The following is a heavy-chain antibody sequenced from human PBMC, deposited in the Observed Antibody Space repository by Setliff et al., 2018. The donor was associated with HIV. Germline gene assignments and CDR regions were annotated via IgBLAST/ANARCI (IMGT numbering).Heavy chain of an antibody. V-gene: IGHV1-46*01. J-gene: IGHJ4*02. CDR1: GYSFTGYY. D-gene: IGHD2-15*01. CDR2: IHPSAGTT. CDR3: AKFIVPHRFTGGPLDY. Sequence: ASVKVSCKASGYSFTGYYIHWVRQVPGQGLEWMGIIHPSAGTTTYAQKFQGRVTMARDASARTLYMELNSLRSEDTAVYYCAKFIVPHRFTGGPLDYWGQGTLVTVSS.